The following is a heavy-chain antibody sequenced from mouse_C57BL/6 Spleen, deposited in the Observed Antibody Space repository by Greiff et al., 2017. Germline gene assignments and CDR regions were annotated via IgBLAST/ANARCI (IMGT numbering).Heavy chain of an antibody. V-gene: IGHV1-64*01. Sequence: VQLQQPGAELVKPGASVKLSCKASGYTFTSYWMHWVKQRPGQGLEWIGMIHPNSGSTNYNEKFKSKATLTVDKSSSTAYMQLSSLTSEDSAVYYCASSAYYYAMDYWGQGTSVTVSS. CDR2: IHPNSGST. CDR1: GYTFTSYW. CDR3: ASSAYYYAMDY. J-gene: IGHJ4*01.